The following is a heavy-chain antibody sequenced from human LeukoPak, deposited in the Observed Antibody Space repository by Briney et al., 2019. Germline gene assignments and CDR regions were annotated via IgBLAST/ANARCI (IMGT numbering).Heavy chain of an antibody. CDR1: GFTFSSYW. CDR2: IKQDGSEK. D-gene: IGHD5-18*01. J-gene: IGHJ4*02. Sequence: PGGSLRLSCAASGFTFSSYWMSWVRRAPGKGLEWVANIKQDGSEKYYVDSVKGRFTISRDNAKNSLYLQMNSLRAEDTAVYYCASSRGYGPLNYFDYWGQGTLVTVSS. V-gene: IGHV3-7*01. CDR3: ASSRGYGPLNYFDY.